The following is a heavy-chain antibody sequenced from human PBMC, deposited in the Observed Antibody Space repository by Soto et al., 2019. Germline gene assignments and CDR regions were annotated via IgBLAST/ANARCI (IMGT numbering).Heavy chain of an antibody. V-gene: IGHV3-30*18. CDR1: GFTFSSYG. CDR2: ISNDGTNK. J-gene: IGHJ3*02. D-gene: IGHD2-15*01. Sequence: QVQLVESGGGVVQPGRSLRLSCAASGFTFSSYGIHWVRQAPGKGLEWVAVISNDGTNKYYVDSVKGRFTISRDNSNNTLYLQTNSLRAEDTAVYYCAKDRGGSCCGAFDIWGQGIMVTVSS. CDR3: AKDRGGSCCGAFDI.